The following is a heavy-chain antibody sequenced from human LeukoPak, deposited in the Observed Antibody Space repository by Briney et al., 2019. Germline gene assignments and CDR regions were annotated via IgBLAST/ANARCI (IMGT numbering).Heavy chain of an antibody. V-gene: IGHV3-48*04. CDR3: ARARIAAPLLDY. D-gene: IGHD6-13*01. CDR1: GFNVVNAW. J-gene: IGHJ4*02. Sequence: GGSLRLSCAASGFNVVNAWMTWVRQAPGKGLEWVSYISDHGKSRNYVDSVKGRFTISRDNAKNSLYLQMNSLRVEDTAVYFCARARIAAPLLDYWGQGTLVTVSS. CDR2: ISDHGKSR.